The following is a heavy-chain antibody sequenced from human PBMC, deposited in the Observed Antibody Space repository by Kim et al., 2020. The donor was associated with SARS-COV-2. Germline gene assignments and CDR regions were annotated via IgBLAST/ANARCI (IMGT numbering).Heavy chain of an antibody. CDR3: ARWGMTTADTGPPYWYFDL. Sequence: SETLSLTCAVSGGSISSGGYSWSWIRQPPGKGLEWIGYIYHSGSTYYNPSLKSQVTISVDRSKNQFSLKLSSVTAADTAVYYCARWGMTTADTGPPYWYFDLWGRGTLVTVSS. J-gene: IGHJ2*01. CDR2: IYHSGST. V-gene: IGHV4-30-2*01. CDR1: GGSISSGGYS. D-gene: IGHD4-17*01.